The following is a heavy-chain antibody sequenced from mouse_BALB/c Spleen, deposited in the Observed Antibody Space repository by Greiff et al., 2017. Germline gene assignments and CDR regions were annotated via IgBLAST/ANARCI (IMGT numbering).Heavy chain of an antibody. J-gene: IGHJ3*01. CDR1: GFTFSDFY. V-gene: IGHV7-1*02. Sequence: EVNVVESGGGLVQPGGSLRLSCATSGFTFSDFYMEWVRQPPGKRLEWIAASRNKANDYTTEYSASVKGRFIVSRDTSQSILYLQMNALRAEDTAIYYCARDTGTEAPGFAYWGQGTLVTVSA. CDR3: ARDTGTEAPGFAY. D-gene: IGHD4-1*01. CDR2: SRNKANDYTT.